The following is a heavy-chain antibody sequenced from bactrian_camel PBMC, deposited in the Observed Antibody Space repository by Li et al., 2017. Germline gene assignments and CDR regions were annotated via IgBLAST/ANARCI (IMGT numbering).Heavy chain of an antibody. CDR2: IDNERRT. J-gene: IGHJ6*01. Sequence: VQLVESGGGSVQAGGSLRLSCVAFGYTYTMAWFRQAPGKGREGVASIDNERRTSYADSVKGRFTISKDDAENTLYLQMNSLKPEDTAMYYCSADPVYCQWQGSPSRAWGRGTQVTVS. CDR3: SADPVYCQWQGSPSRA. CDR1: GYTYT. D-gene: IGHD7*01. V-gene: IGHV3S9*01.